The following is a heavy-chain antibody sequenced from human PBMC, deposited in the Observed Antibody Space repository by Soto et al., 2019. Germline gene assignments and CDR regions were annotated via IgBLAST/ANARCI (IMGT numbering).Heavy chain of an antibody. CDR3: ARAALVVAGTRFFQH. J-gene: IGHJ1*01. V-gene: IGHV1-18*01. D-gene: IGHD6-19*01. CDR2: ISGYNGNT. Sequence: GASVKVSCKASGYNFASYGIIWVRQAPGQGLEWMGWISGYNGNTDYTQKFQGRVTVTTDTSTSTAYMELRSLAFDDTAVYYCARAALVVAGTRFFQHWGQGTLVTVS. CDR1: GYNFASYG.